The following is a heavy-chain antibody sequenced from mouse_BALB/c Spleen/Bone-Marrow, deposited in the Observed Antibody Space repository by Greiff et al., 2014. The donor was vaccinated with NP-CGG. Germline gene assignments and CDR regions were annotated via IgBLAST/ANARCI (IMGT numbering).Heavy chain of an antibody. Sequence: QVQLQQSXPELVRPGVSVKISCKGSGYTFTDYGMHWVKQSHAKSLEWIGLISLYSGNTNYNQKFKDMATMTVDKSSSTAYMELARWTSGDSAIYYCARGDDRYDETMDYWGQGTSVTVSS. V-gene: IGHV1-67*01. CDR3: ARGDDRYDETMDY. CDR2: ISLYSGNT. CDR1: GYTFTDYG. D-gene: IGHD2-14*01. J-gene: IGHJ4*01.